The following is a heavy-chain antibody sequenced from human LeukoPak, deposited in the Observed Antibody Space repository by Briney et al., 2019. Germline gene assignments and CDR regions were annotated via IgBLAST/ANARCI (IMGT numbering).Heavy chain of an antibody. D-gene: IGHD2-15*01. CDR1: GFTFSSYE. J-gene: IGHJ6*03. CDR3: ARVRGGYCSGGTCQVYYYYMDV. Sequence: GGSLRLSCAASGFTFSSYEMNWVRQAPGKGLEWVSYISSSGSTIYYADSVKGRFTISRDNAKNSLYLQMNSLRAEDTAVYYCARVRGGYCSGGTCQVYYYYMDVWGKGTTVTVSS. CDR2: ISSSGSTI. V-gene: IGHV3-48*03.